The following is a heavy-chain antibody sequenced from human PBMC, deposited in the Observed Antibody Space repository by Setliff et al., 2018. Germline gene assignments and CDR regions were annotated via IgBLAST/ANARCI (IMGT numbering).Heavy chain of an antibody. V-gene: IGHV4-61*02. D-gene: IGHD3-3*01. CDR3: ARVTGFSYMDV. J-gene: IGHJ6*03. Sequence: PSETLSLTCTVSGDSISRAKHYWSWIRQSAGKGLECIGRIYTDGSTKYNPSLNSRVTLLIDTAMNQISLRLSSVTAADTAVYFCARVTGFSYMDVWGKGTTVTVSS. CDR1: GDSISRAKHY. CDR2: IYTDGST.